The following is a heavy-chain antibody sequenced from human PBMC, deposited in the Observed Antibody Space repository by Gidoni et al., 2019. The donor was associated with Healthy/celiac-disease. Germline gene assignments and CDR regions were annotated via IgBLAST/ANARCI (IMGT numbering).Heavy chain of an antibody. J-gene: IGHJ6*02. CDR2: IYYSGST. D-gene: IGHD1-1*01. V-gene: IGHV4-59*01. CDR1: GGSISSYY. Sequence: QVQLQESGPGLVKPSETLSLTCTVSGGSISSYYWSWIRQPPGKGLEWIGYIYYSGSTNDNPSLKSRVTISVDTSKNQFSLKLSSVTAADTAVYYCARGEPHYYYYGMDVWGQGTTVTVSS. CDR3: ARGEPHYYYYGMDV.